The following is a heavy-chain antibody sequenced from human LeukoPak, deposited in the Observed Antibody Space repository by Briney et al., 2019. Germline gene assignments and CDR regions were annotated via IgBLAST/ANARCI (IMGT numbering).Heavy chain of an antibody. CDR2: IHSNGNT. Sequence: SETLSLTCAVSGGSITSTTYYRGWIRQPPEKGLEWIGRIHSNGNTYYNPSLESRVTISVDTSKNQFSLKLSSVTAADSAVYYCARRHHDFWRPFDSWGQGTLVTVSS. CDR1: GGSITSTTYY. V-gene: IGHV4-39*01. D-gene: IGHD3-3*01. CDR3: ARRHHDFWRPFDS. J-gene: IGHJ4*02.